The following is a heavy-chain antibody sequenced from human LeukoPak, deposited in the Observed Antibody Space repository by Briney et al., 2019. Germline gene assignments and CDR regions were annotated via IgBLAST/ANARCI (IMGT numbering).Heavy chain of an antibody. J-gene: IGHJ6*03. D-gene: IGHD3-10*01. CDR1: GGSFSGYY. Sequence: SETLSLTCAVYGGSFSGYYWSWIRQPPGKGLEWIGEINHSGSTTYNPSLKSRVTISVDTSKNQFSLKLSSVTAADTAVYYCARGSEGSGSYYPYYYYYMDVWGKGTTVTVSS. CDR2: INHSGST. V-gene: IGHV4-34*01. CDR3: ARGSEGSGSYYPYYYYYMDV.